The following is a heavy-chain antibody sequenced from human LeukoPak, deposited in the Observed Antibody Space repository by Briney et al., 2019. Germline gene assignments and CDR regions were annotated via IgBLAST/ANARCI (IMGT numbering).Heavy chain of an antibody. CDR3: ARTIVVVVADNYYFDY. Sequence: SETLSLTCAVSGGSISSGGYSWSWIRQPPGKGLEWIGYIYHSGSTYYNPSLKSRVTISVDRSKNQFSLKLSSVTAADTAVYYCARTIVVVVADNYYFDYWGQGTLVTVSS. J-gene: IGHJ4*02. CDR2: IYHSGST. CDR1: GGSISSGGYS. D-gene: IGHD2-15*01. V-gene: IGHV4-30-2*01.